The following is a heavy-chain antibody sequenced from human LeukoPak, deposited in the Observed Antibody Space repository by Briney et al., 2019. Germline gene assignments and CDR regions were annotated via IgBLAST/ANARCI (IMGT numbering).Heavy chain of an antibody. Sequence: PGGSLRLSCAASGFTFSSYGMSWVRQAPGKGREGVSAISVSGGSTYYADSVKGRFTISRANSKNTLSLQMNSLRAEDTAVYYCAKGDYYDSTDLDYWGQGTLVTVSS. V-gene: IGHV3-23*01. CDR3: AKGDYYDSTDLDY. D-gene: IGHD3-22*01. CDR1: GFTFSSYG. J-gene: IGHJ4*02. CDR2: ISVSGGST.